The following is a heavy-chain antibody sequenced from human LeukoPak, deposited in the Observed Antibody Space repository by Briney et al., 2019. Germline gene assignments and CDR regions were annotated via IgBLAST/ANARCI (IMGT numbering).Heavy chain of an antibody. V-gene: IGHV4-4*07. J-gene: IGHJ6*03. Sequence: SETLSLTCTVSGGSISSYYWSWIRQPAGKGLEWIGRIYTSGSTNYNPSLKSRVTISVDTFKNQFSLKLSSVTAADTAVYYCARDLIVDGYNPAGYYYYYMDVWGKGTTVTISS. CDR3: ARDLIVDGYNPAGYYYYYMDV. CDR2: IYTSGST. CDR1: GGSISSYY. D-gene: IGHD5-24*01.